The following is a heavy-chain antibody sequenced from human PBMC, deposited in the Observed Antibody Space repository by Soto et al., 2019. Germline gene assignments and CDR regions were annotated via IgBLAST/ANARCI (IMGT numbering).Heavy chain of an antibody. CDR3: ARGPLVAATPDFEY. J-gene: IGHJ4*02. Sequence: SETLSLTCAVYGGSFSGYYWSWIRQPPGKGLEWIGEINHSGSTNYNPSLKSRVTISVDTSKNQFSLKLSSVTAADTAVYYCARGPLVAATPDFEYWGQGTLVTVSS. CDR2: INHSGST. CDR1: GGSFSGYY. V-gene: IGHV4-34*01. D-gene: IGHD2-15*01.